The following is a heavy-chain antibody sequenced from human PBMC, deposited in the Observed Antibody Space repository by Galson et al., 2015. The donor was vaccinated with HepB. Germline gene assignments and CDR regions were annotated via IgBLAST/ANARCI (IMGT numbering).Heavy chain of an antibody. CDR2: IRYDGSNK. J-gene: IGHJ6*02. V-gene: IGHV3-30*02. CDR1: GFTFSSYG. Sequence: SLRLSCAASGFTFSSYGMHWVRQAPGKGLEWVAFIRYDGSNKYYADSVKGRFTISRDNSKNTLYLQMNSLRAEDTAVYYCANLAPHPHYYGMDVWGQGTTVTVSS. CDR3: ANLAPHPHYYGMDV.